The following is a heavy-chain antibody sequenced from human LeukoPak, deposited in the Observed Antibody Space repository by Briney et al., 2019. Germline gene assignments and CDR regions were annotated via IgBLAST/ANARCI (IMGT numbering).Heavy chain of an antibody. CDR3: ASVPEQWLLFDY. J-gene: IGHJ4*02. V-gene: IGHV1-69*05. D-gene: IGHD6-19*01. Sequence: ASVKVSCKASGGTFSSYAISWVRQAPGQGLEWMGGIIPIFGTANYAQKFQGRVTITTDESTSTAYMELSSLRSEDTAVYYCASVPEQWLLFDYWGQGTLVTVFS. CDR1: GGTFSSYA. CDR2: IIPIFGTA.